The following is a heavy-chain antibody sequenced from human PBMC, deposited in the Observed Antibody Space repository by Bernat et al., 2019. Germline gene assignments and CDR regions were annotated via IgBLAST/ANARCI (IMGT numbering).Heavy chain of an antibody. CDR1: GFTFSNFV. CDR2: IKSKTDGGTT. D-gene: IGHD4-17*01. J-gene: IGHJ4*02. CDR3: TTVDYGDSNLPFDY. V-gene: IGHV3-15*01. Sequence: EVQLLESGGDLVQPGGSLRLSCAASGFTFSNFVMSWVRQAPGKGLEWVGRIKSKTDGGTTDYAAPVKGRFTISRDDSKNTLYLQMNSLKTEDTAVYYCTTVDYGDSNLPFDYWGQGTLVTVSS.